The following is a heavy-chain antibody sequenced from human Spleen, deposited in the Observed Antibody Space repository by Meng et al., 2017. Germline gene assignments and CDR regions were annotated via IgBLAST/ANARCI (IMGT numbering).Heavy chain of an antibody. CDR1: GYNFPDYW. CDR3: VRDEDISAAGKLFGDY. V-gene: IGHV1-2*06. J-gene: IGHJ4*02. Sequence: ASVKVSCKPSGYNFPDYWLHWVRRAPGQGLEWMGRIDPKSGDTHYAQSFQGRVTMTGDTSISTAYMELSGLRPDDTAMYYCVRDEDISAAGKLFGDYWGQGTLVTVSS. D-gene: IGHD6-13*01. CDR2: IDPKSGDT.